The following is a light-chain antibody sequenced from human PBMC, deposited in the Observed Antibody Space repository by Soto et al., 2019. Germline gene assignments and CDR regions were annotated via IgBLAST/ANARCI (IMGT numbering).Light chain of an antibody. CDR2: KAS. CDR3: QQYSKEST. CDR1: QNVSNW. V-gene: IGKV1-5*03. Sequence: DVAMTQSPSTLPTSIGDRVTINCRASQNVSNWLAWYQQKPGKAPKLLIYKASRLESGVPSRFSASGSGTDFTLTINSLQSDDVATYFCQQYSKESTFGQGTKLEIK. J-gene: IGKJ2*01.